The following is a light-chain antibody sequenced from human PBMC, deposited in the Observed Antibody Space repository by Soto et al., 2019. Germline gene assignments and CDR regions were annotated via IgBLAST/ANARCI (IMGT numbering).Light chain of an antibody. CDR2: GAS. CDR1: QIVSSTY. V-gene: IGKV3D-15*01. CDR3: QQYNKWPLT. J-gene: IGKJ4*01. Sequence: VLTQSPGTLSLSPGDRATLSCRASQIVSSTYLAWFQQKAGQAPRLLIYGASTRATGIPDRFSGTGSGTEFTLTISSLQSEDFAVYYCQQYNKWPLTFGGGTKVDIK.